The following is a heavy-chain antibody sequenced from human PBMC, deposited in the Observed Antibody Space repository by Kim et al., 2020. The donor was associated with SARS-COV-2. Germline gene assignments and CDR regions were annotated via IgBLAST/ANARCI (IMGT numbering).Heavy chain of an antibody. Sequence: ASVKVSCKASGYTFTSYGISWVRQAPGQGLEWMGWISAYNGNTNYAQKLQGRVTMTTDTSTSTAYMELRSLRSDDTAVYYCARAYYYDSSGYFDYWGQGTLVTVSS. CDR2: ISAYNGNT. CDR3: ARAYYYDSSGYFDY. CDR1: GYTFTSYG. J-gene: IGHJ4*02. D-gene: IGHD3-22*01. V-gene: IGHV1-18*01.